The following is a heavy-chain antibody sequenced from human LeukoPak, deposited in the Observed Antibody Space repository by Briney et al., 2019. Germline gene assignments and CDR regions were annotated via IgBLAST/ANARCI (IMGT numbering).Heavy chain of an antibody. V-gene: IGHV3-23*01. Sequence: GGSLRLSCAASGFTIRSYVMSWVRQAPGKGLEWVSAISGSGGSTYYADSVKGRFTISRDNSKNTLYLQMNSLRAEDTAVYYCARDGGDYSLYYYGMDVWGQGTTVTVSS. CDR1: GFTIRSYV. CDR2: ISGSGGST. CDR3: ARDGGDYSLYYYGMDV. D-gene: IGHD4-17*01. J-gene: IGHJ6*02.